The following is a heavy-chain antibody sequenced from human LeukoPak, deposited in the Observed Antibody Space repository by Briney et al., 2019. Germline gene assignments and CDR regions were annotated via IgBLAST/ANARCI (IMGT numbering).Heavy chain of an antibody. V-gene: IGHV1-24*01. D-gene: IGHD6-19*01. J-gene: IGHJ5*02. CDR2: FDPEDGKT. CDR3: ATVRGIAVGNWFDP. Sequence: ASVKVSCKVSGYTFTELSMHWVRQAPGKGLEWMGGFDPEDGKTIYAQKFQGRVTMTEDTSTDTAYMELSSLRSEDTAVYYGATVRGIAVGNWFDPGDRGTVVIVSA. CDR1: GYTFTELS.